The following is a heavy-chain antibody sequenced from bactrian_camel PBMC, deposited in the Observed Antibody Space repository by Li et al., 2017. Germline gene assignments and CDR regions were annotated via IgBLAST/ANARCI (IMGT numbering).Heavy chain of an antibody. Sequence: HVQLVESGGGSVQAGGSLRLSCVVSGYIISDPCMGWFRQAPGKERETVAAKYTALGISYYADSAKGRFTISQDNAKNTVYLQMTSLKPEDTALYYCAARAYCPDTATMTRPGLYEYWGQGTQVTVS. V-gene: IGHV3S54*01. D-gene: IGHD4*01. CDR2: KYTALGIS. J-gene: IGHJ4*01. CDR3: AARAYCPDTATMTRPGLYEY. CDR1: GYIISDPC.